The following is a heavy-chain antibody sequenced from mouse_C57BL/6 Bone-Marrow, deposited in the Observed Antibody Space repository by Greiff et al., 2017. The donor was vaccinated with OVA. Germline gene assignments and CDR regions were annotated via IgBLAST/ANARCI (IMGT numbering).Heavy chain of an antibody. V-gene: IGHV14-2*01. CDR1: GFNIKDYY. J-gene: IGHJ4*01. CDR2: IDPEDGET. D-gene: IGHD2-4*01. Sequence: EVQLQQSGAELVKPGASVKLSCTASGFNIKDYYMHWVKQRTEQGLEWIGRIDPEDGETKYAPNFQGKATITADTSSNTAYLQLSSLTSEDTAVYYCAIYDYDYYYAMDYWGQGTSVTVSS. CDR3: AIYDYDYYYAMDY.